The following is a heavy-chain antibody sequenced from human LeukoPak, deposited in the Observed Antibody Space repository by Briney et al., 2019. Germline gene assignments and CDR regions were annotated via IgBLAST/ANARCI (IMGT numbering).Heavy chain of an antibody. Sequence: PSETLSLTCTVSGGSIGSYYWSWIRQPPGKGLEWIGYIYHGGSIFYSPSLKSRVTISVDRSKNQFSLKLSSVTAADTAVYYCARQGYCSGTSCYAGGDWFDPWGQGTLVTVSS. J-gene: IGHJ5*02. CDR3: ARQGYCSGTSCYAGGDWFDP. CDR1: GGSIGSYY. CDR2: IYHGGSI. D-gene: IGHD2-2*01. V-gene: IGHV4-30-2*01.